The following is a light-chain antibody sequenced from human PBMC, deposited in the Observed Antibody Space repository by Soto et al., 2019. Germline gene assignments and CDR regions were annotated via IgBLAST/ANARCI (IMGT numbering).Light chain of an antibody. CDR2: EVS. V-gene: IGLV2-8*01. Sequence: QSALTQPPSASGSPGQSVTISCTGTSSDVGGYNYVSWYQQHPGKAPKPLIYEVSKRPSGVPDRFSGSKSGNTASLTVSGLQAEDEADYYCISYAGSNWGVFGGGTKLTVL. J-gene: IGLJ2*01. CDR3: ISYAGSNWGV. CDR1: SSDVGGYNY.